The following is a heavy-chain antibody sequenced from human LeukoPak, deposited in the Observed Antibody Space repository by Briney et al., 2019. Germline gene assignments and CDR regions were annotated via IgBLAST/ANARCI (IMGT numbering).Heavy chain of an antibody. J-gene: IGHJ3*02. CDR3: ARSPFNYYDSSESAFDI. V-gene: IGHV4-39*07. CDR1: GGSISSSSYY. D-gene: IGHD3-22*01. CDR2: IYYSGST. Sequence: PSETLSLACTVSGGSISSSSYYWGWIRQPPGKGLEWIGSIYYSGSTYYNPSLKSRVTISVDTSKNQFSLKLSSVTAADTAVYYCARSPFNYYDSSESAFDIWGQGTMVTVSS.